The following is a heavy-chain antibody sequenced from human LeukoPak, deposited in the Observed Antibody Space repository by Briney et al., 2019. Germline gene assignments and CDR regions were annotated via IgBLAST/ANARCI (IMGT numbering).Heavy chain of an antibody. CDR3: ARQSPDYYDSSGVPDY. Sequence: ASVKVSCKASGYTFTSYYMHWVRQAPGQGLEWMGIINPSGGSISYAQKFQGRVTMTRDTSTSTVYMELSSLRSEDTAVYYCARQSPDYYDSSGVPDYWGQGTLVTVSS. CDR2: INPSGGSI. J-gene: IGHJ4*02. D-gene: IGHD3-22*01. V-gene: IGHV1-46*01. CDR1: GYTFTSYY.